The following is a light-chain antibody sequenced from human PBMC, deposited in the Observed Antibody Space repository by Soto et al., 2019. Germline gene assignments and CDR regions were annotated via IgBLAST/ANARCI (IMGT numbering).Light chain of an antibody. CDR1: QSVINSY. J-gene: IGKJ1*01. V-gene: IGKV3-20*01. CDR3: QQHGTAPWT. CDR2: GAY. Sequence: EFVLTQSPGTLSLSSGERATLSCRASQSVINSYLAWYQQKPGQAPRLLLYGAYNRATGIPDRFSGSGSGTDFTLTISRLEPEDFAVYYCQQHGTAPWTFGQGTKVDIK.